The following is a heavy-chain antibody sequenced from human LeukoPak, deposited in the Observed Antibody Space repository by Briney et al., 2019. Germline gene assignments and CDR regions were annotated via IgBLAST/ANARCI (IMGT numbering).Heavy chain of an antibody. CDR1: GYTFTSYG. CDR2: ISAYNGNT. V-gene: IGHV1-18*01. D-gene: IGHD5-12*01. Sequence: EASVKVSCKASGYTFTSYGISWVRQAPGQGLDWMGWISAYNGNTNYAQKLQGRVTMTTDTSTSIVYMELRSLRSDDTAVYYCARDAGAGYSGYGDYWGQGTLVTVSS. CDR3: ARDAGAGYSGYGDY. J-gene: IGHJ4*02.